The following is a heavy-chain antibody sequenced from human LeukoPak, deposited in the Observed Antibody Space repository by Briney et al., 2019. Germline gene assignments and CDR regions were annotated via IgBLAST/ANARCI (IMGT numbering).Heavy chain of an antibody. Sequence: SVKVSCKASGGTFSSYAISWVRQAPGQGLERMGGIIPIFGTANYAQKFQGRVTITADESTSTAYMELSSLRSEDTAVYYCARHPIVVVPAAKEEYYGMDVWGQGTTVTVSS. V-gene: IGHV1-69*13. J-gene: IGHJ6*02. CDR2: IIPIFGTA. D-gene: IGHD2-2*01. CDR3: ARHPIVVVPAAKEEYYGMDV. CDR1: GGTFSSYA.